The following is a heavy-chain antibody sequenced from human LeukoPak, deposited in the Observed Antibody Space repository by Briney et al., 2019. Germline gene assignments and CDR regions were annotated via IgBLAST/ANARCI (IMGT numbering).Heavy chain of an antibody. Sequence: QPGGSLRLPCTTSGFTVGSNYMSWVRQAPGKGLEWVSVMYRGGDTYYADFVKGRFTVSRDISKNTLYLQMNSLRVEDTAVYYCATRPVDTTMIYYFDYWGQGILVTVSS. CDR1: GFTVGSNY. CDR3: ATRPVDTTMIYYFDY. J-gene: IGHJ4*02. V-gene: IGHV3-53*01. CDR2: MYRGGDT. D-gene: IGHD5-18*01.